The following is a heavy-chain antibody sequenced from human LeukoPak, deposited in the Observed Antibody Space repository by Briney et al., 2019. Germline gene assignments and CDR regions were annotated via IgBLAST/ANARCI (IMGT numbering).Heavy chain of an antibody. CDR2: ISGYNGNI. Sequence: GASVKVSCKASGYTFTRYGISWVRQAPGQGLEWMGWISGYNGNIKYAQKVQGRVTMTTDTSTSTAYMELRSLRSDDTAVYYCARDCSGGSCYDGVDYWGQGTLVTVSS. D-gene: IGHD2-15*01. J-gene: IGHJ4*02. CDR3: ARDCSGGSCYDGVDY. CDR1: GYTFTRYG. V-gene: IGHV1-18*01.